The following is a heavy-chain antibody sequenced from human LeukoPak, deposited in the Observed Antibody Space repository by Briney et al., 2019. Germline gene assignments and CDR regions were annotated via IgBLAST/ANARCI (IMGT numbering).Heavy chain of an antibody. CDR3: AKDREWGTYYRFDY. J-gene: IGHJ4*02. CDR2: ITGSGGTS. V-gene: IGHV3-23*01. CDR1: GFTFSHYG. Sequence: AGGSLRLSCAASGFTFSHYGMNWVRQAPGKGLEWVSAITGSGGTSSYADSVKGRFTISRDNSKNTLHLQMSDLRVEDTAVYYCAKDREWGTYYRFDYWGQGTLVTVSS. D-gene: IGHD1-26*01.